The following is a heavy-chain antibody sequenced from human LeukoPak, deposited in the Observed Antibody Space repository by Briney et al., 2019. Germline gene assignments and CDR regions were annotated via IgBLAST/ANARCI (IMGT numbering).Heavy chain of an antibody. CDR3: AKEGAYSNYKSPGAGIDY. Sequence: PGGSLRLSCAASGFTFRSYGMHWVRQAPGKGLEWVAVISYDGSNKYYADSVKGRFTISRDNSKNTLYLQMNSLRAEDTAVYYCAKEGAYSNYKSPGAGIDYWGQGTLVTVSS. V-gene: IGHV3-30*18. J-gene: IGHJ4*02. CDR1: GFTFRSYG. CDR2: ISYDGSNK. D-gene: IGHD4-11*01.